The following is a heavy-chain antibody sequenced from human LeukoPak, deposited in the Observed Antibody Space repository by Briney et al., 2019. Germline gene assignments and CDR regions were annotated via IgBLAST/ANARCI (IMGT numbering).Heavy chain of an antibody. Sequence: ASVKVSCKASGYTFTGYYMHWVRQAPGQGLEWMGRINPNSGGTNYAQKFQGRVTMTRDTSISTAYMELSRLRSDDTAVYYCARMITFGGVIVMPEAFDIWGQGTMVTVSS. V-gene: IGHV1-2*06. J-gene: IGHJ3*02. CDR1: GYTFTGYY. CDR3: ARMITFGGVIVMPEAFDI. D-gene: IGHD3-16*02. CDR2: INPNSGGT.